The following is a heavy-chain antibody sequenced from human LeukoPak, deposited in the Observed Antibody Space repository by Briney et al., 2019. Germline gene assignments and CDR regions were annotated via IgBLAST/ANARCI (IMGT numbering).Heavy chain of an antibody. J-gene: IGHJ3*02. V-gene: IGHV1-46*01. CDR3: ARAGHYYDSSGTHDAFDI. D-gene: IGHD3-22*01. CDR1: GYTFTSYY. CDR2: INPSGGST. Sequence: GASVKVSCKASGYTFTSYYMHWVRQAPGQGLEWMRIINPSGGSTSYAQKFQGRVTMTRDMSTSTVYMELSSLRSEDTAVYYCARAGHYYDSSGTHDAFDIWGQGTMVTVSS.